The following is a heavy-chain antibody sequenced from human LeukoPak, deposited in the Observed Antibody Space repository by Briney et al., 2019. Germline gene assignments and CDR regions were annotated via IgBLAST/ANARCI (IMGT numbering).Heavy chain of an antibody. Sequence: PGGSLRLSCAASGFTFSSYGMHWVRQAPGKGLEWVAFIRYDGSNKYYADSVKGRFTISRDNSKNTLYLQMNSLRAEDTAVYYCAKSRSTNKNWFAPWGQGTLVTVSS. CDR1: GFTFSSYG. V-gene: IGHV3-30*02. CDR2: IRYDGSNK. CDR3: AKSRSTNKNWFAP. J-gene: IGHJ5*02.